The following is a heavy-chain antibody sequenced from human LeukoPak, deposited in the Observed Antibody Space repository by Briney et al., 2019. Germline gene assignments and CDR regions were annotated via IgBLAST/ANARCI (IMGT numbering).Heavy chain of an antibody. Sequence: GGSLRLSCAASGFTFSSYAMSWVRQAPGKGLEWVSVITGSGGSSYYADSVKGRFTISRDNSRNTLYLQVSSLRAEDTAVYYCAKDSTMVRGIIYYGMDVWGQGTTVTVSS. CDR1: GFTFSSYA. CDR2: ITGSGGSS. CDR3: AKDSTMVRGIIYYGMDV. V-gene: IGHV3-23*01. J-gene: IGHJ6*02. D-gene: IGHD3-10*01.